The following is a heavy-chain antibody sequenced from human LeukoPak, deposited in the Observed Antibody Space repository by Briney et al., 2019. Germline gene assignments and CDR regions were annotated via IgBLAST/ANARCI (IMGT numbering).Heavy chain of an antibody. J-gene: IGHJ5*02. CDR3: AKDRVAVADTGRYNWFDP. CDR1: GFTFNNYD. V-gene: IGHV3-23*01. CDR2: ISGSGGTT. Sequence: GASLRLSCAASGFTFNNYDMNWVRQAPGKGLEWVSAISGSGGTTYYADSVKGRFTISRDNSKNTLYLQMNSLRVEDTAVYYCAKDRVAVADTGRYNWFDPWGQGTLVTVSS. D-gene: IGHD6-19*01.